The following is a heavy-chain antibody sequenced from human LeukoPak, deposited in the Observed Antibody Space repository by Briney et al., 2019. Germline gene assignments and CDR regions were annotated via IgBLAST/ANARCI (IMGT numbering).Heavy chain of an antibody. CDR2: TSGSGRSI. D-gene: IGHD6-19*01. J-gene: IGHJ4*02. Sequence: GGSLRFSCTAYGFTFSCCVMSRVRQAPGKGLERVSGTSGSGRSIHYADSVKGRFTISRDNSKNTLYLQMNSLRADDTAVYYCAKDMNSWRDGSGLGDYFDYWGQGTLVTVSS. V-gene: IGHV3-23*01. CDR3: AKDMNSWRDGSGLGDYFDY. CDR1: GFTFSCCV.